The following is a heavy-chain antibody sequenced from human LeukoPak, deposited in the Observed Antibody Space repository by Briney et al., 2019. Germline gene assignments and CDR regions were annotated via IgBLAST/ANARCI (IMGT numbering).Heavy chain of an antibody. CDR1: GYTFTSYG. D-gene: IGHD6-6*01. J-gene: IGHJ4*02. CDR2: ISAYNGNT. Sequence: SMKVSCKASGYTFTSYGISWVRQASGQGLGWMGWISAYNGNTNYAQKLQGRVTMTTDTSTSTAYMELRSLRSDDTAVYYCARDGSSDGEYFDYWGQGTLVSLSS. V-gene: IGHV1-18*01. CDR3: ARDGSSDGEYFDY.